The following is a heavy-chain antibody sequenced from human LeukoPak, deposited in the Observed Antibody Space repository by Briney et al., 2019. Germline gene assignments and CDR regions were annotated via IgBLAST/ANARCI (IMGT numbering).Heavy chain of an antibody. Sequence: GGSLRLSCTASGFIFSTYAMTWVRQAPGKGLEWVSAISGSGSSTYYADSVKGRFTISRDNSKNTLYLQMNSLKAEDTAVYYCAKGFNYYGSGSIDYWGQGTLVTVSS. CDR1: GFIFSTYA. CDR2: ISGSGSST. CDR3: AKGFNYYGSGSIDY. D-gene: IGHD3-10*01. J-gene: IGHJ4*02. V-gene: IGHV3-23*01.